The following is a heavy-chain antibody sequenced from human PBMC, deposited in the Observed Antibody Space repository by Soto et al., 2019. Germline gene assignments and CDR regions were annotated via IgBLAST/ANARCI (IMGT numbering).Heavy chain of an antibody. Sequence: EVQLLESGGGLVQPGGSLRLSCAASGFTFSSYAMSWVRQAPGKGLEWVSAISGSGGSTYYADSVKGRFTISRDNSKNTLYLQMNSLRAEDTAVDYCAKGGYYGSGVMDVWGQGTTVTVSS. CDR2: ISGSGGST. CDR3: AKGGYYGSGVMDV. J-gene: IGHJ6*02. V-gene: IGHV3-23*01. CDR1: GFTFSSYA. D-gene: IGHD3-10*01.